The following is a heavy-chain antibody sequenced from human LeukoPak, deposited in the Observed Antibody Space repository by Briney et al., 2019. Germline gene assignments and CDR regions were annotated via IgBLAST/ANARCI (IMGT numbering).Heavy chain of an antibody. CDR3: AGVWGPSSAWPWAFEY. CDR1: GFTPTSYA. D-gene: IGHD6-13*01. J-gene: IGHJ4*02. Sequence: PGGSLRLSCALYGFTPTSYAMSCVSHTHGKGPEWVSAISGSSGTTYYADSVKGRFTISRDNSKNTLYLQMSGLRAEDTALYYCAGVWGPSSAWPWAFEYWGQGTLVTVSS. V-gene: IGHV3-23*01. CDR2: ISGSSGTT.